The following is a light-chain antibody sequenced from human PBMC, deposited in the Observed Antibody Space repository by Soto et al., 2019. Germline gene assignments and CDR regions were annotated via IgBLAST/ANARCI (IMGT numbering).Light chain of an antibody. CDR1: QSVSSSY. V-gene: IGKV3-20*01. CDR3: QQYGTSPRT. J-gene: IGKJ1*01. CDR2: GAS. Sequence: EIVLTQSPGTLSLSPGERATLSCRASQSVSSSYLAWYQQKPGQAPRLLIYGASSRATGIPDRFSGSGFGTDFILTISRLEPEDFAVYYCQQYGTSPRTFGQGTKGEMK.